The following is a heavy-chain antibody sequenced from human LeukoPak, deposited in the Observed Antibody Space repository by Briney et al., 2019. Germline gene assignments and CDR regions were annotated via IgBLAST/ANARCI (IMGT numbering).Heavy chain of an antibody. V-gene: IGHV4-39*01. D-gene: IGHD6-13*01. CDR3: ARSIIAAAVTDAFDI. Sequence: SETLSLTCTVSGGSISSSSYHWGWIRQPPGKGLEWIGSIYYSGSTYYNPSLKSRVTISVDTSKNQFSLKLSSVTAADTAVYYCARSIIAAAVTDAFDIWGQGTMVTVSS. CDR1: GGSISSSSYH. J-gene: IGHJ3*02. CDR2: IYYSGST.